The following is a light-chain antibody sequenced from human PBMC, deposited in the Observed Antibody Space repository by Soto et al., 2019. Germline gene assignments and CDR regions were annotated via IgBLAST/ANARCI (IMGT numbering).Light chain of an antibody. V-gene: IGKV3-15*01. CDR1: QSVSSN. CDR3: PPYNNWPSIT. Sequence: EIVMTQSPATLSVSPGERATLSCRASQSVSSNLALYQQKPGQAPRLLIYGASTMATGIPARFSGSGSGTEFTLTISSLQSEDFAVYYCPPYNNWPSITFGQGTRLEIK. CDR2: GAS. J-gene: IGKJ5*01.